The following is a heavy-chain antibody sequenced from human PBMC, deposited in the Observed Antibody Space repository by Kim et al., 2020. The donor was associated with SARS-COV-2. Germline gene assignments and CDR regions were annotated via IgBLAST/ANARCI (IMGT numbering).Heavy chain of an antibody. J-gene: IGHJ6*02. CDR2: IYYSGST. D-gene: IGHD3-10*01. V-gene: IGHV4-59*13. CDR3: ARDLWDYYGSGSYYTYYYYGMDV. Sequence: SETLSLTCTVSGGSISSYYWSWIRQPPGKGLEWIGYIYYSGSTNYNTSLKSRVTISVDTSKNQFSLKLSSVTAADTAVYYCARDLWDYYGSGSYYTYYYYGMDVWRQGTTVTVSS. CDR1: GGSISSYY.